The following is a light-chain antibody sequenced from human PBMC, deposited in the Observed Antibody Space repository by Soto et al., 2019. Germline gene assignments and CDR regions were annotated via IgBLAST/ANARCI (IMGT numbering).Light chain of an antibody. CDR2: EVS. J-gene: IGLJ1*01. CDR1: SXDVGTYNY. CDR3: TSYTRDTALV. V-gene: IGLV2-14*01. Sequence: QSALTQPASVSGSPGQSITISCTGTSXDVGTYNYVSWYQHHPGKAPKLIIYEVSNRPSGVSNRFSGSKSGSTASLTISGLRAEDEADYHCTSYTRDTALVFGTGTKVTVL.